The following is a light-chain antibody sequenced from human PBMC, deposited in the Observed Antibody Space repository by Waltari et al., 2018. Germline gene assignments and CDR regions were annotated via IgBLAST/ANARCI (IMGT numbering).Light chain of an antibody. J-gene: IGKJ1*01. Sequence: EIVLTQSPGTLSLSPGDSATLSCRTSQSVTRALALYQQKPGQAPRLLIYGASNRATGNPDRFSGSGSGRDFSLTISSLEPEGFAVYYCQHYLRLPVTFGQGTKVEVK. CDR2: GAS. CDR3: QHYLRLPVT. CDR1: QSVTRA. V-gene: IGKV3-11*02.